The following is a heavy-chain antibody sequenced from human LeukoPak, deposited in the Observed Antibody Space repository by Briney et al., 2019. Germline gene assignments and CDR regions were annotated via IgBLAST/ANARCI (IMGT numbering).Heavy chain of an antibody. Sequence: PGGSLRLSCAASGFTFSSYGMHWVRQAPGKGLEWVAVISYDGSNKYYTDSVKGRFAISRDNSRNTLYLQVNSLRAEDTAAYFCARGVLTGGTYFAYWGQGTLVTVSS. J-gene: IGHJ4*02. CDR3: ARGVLTGGTYFAY. CDR1: GFTFSSYG. CDR2: ISYDGSNK. D-gene: IGHD4/OR15-4a*01. V-gene: IGHV3-30*19.